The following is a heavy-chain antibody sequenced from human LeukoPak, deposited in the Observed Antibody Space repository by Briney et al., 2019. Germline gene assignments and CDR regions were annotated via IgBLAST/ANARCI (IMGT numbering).Heavy chain of an antibody. Sequence: GGSLRLSCAASGFTVSSNYMSWVRQAPGKGLEWVSVIYSGGSTYYADSVKGRFTISRDNSKNTLYLQMNSLRAEDTAVYYCAREMGKMIDDYWGQGTLVTVSS. CDR3: AREMGKMIDDY. D-gene: IGHD3-22*01. J-gene: IGHJ4*02. CDR1: GFTVSSNY. CDR2: IYSGGST. V-gene: IGHV3-53*01.